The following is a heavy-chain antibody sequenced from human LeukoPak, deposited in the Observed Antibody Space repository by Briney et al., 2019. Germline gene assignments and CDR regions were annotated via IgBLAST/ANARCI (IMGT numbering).Heavy chain of an antibody. CDR3: ARGGLVVPAAVIPSMDV. D-gene: IGHD2-2*01. Sequence: GGSLRLSCAASGFTFDDYGMSWVRQAPGKGLEWVSGINWNGGSTGYADSVKGRFTISRDNAKNSLYLQMNSLRAGDTALYYCARGGLVVPAAVIPSMDVWGKGTTVTVSS. CDR1: GFTFDDYG. J-gene: IGHJ6*03. CDR2: INWNGGST. V-gene: IGHV3-20*04.